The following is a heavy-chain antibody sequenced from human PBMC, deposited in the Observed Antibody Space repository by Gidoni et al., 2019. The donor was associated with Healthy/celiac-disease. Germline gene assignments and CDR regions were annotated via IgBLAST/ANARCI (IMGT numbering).Heavy chain of an antibody. V-gene: IGHV3-49*02. CDR2: KTNRGTT. CDR3: TRFVIVVVIALKFDY. J-gene: IGHJ4*02. D-gene: IGHD3-22*01. Sequence: KTNRGTTEYAASVKGRSTISRDDSKSIAYLQMNSLKTEDTAVYYYTRFVIVVVIALKFDYWGQGTLVTVSS.